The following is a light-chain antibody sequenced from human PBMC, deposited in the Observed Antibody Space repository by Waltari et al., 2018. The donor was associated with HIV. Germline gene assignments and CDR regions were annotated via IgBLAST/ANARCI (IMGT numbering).Light chain of an antibody. CDR1: QSIFYSSENANF. CDR2: WAS. J-gene: IGKJ1*01. Sequence: DIVMTQSPHSLALSLGERATINCKSSQSIFYSSENANFLAWYQQKPGQSPKLLIYWASTRASGVPDRFSGIGSRTDFTLSISSLQSEDVAVYFCQQYYSTPPTFGQGTRVEIK. CDR3: QQYYSTPPT. V-gene: IGKV4-1*01.